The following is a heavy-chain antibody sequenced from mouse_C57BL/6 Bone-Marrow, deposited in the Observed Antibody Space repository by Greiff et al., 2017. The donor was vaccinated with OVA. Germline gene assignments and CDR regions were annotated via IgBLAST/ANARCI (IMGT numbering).Heavy chain of an antibody. CDR3: ASPYDYPWFAY. Sequence: DVKLQESGGGLVKPGGSLKLSCAASGFTFSSYAMSWVRQTPEKRLEWVATISDGGSYTYYPDNVKGRFTISRDNAKNNLYLQMSHLKSEDTAMYYCASPYDYPWFAYWGQGTLVTVSA. CDR2: ISDGGSYT. CDR1: GFTFSSYA. J-gene: IGHJ3*01. V-gene: IGHV5-4*03. D-gene: IGHD2-4*01.